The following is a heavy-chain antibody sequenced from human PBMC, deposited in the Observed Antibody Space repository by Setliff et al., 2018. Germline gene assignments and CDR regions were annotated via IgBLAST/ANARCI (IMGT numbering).Heavy chain of an antibody. J-gene: IGHJ4*02. V-gene: IGHV1-69*05. D-gene: IGHD3-22*01. CDR1: GGTLSSYT. Sequence: ASVKVSCKASGGTLSSYTITWMRQAPGQGLEWMGRIIPIFATTDYAQKFQGRVTITTDDSTSTAYMALSSLRSEDTAVYYCATSPYSDTSTYSSNFFDYWGQGTLVTVSS. CDR2: IIPIFATT. CDR3: ATSPYSDTSTYSSNFFDY.